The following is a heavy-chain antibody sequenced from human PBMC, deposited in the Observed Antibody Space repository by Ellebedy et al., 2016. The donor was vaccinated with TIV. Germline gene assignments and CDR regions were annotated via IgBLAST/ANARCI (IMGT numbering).Heavy chain of an antibody. CDR2: IYYSGST. CDR1: GGSISSSSYY. V-gene: IGHV4-39*01. Sequence: SETLSLXCTVSGGSISSSSYYWGWIRQPPGKGLEWIGSIYYSGSTYYNPSLKSRVTVSVDTSKNQFSLKLSSVTAADTAVYYCASSGYQYYYGMDVWGQGTTVTVSS. J-gene: IGHJ6*02. CDR3: ASSGYQYYYGMDV. D-gene: IGHD3-22*01.